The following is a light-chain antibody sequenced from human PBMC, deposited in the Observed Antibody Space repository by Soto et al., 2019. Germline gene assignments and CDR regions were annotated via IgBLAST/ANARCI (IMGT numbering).Light chain of an antibody. V-gene: IGKV3-20*01. CDR1: QSVSSY. CDR2: GAS. Sequence: EIVMTQSPATLSLSPGERAPLSCMASQSVSSYLAWYHQKPGQAPRLLIYGASSRATGIPDRFSGSGSGTDFTLTISRLEPEDFAVYYCQQYGSSPWTFGQGTKVDIK. CDR3: QQYGSSPWT. J-gene: IGKJ1*01.